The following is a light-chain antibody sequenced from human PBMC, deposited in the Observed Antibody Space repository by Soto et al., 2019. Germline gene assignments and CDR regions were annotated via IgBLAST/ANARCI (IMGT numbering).Light chain of an antibody. CDR1: SSNIGAGYD. Sequence: QSVLTQPPSVSGAPGQRVTISCTGSSSNIGAGYDVHWYQQLPGTAPKLLIYGNSNRPSGVPDRFSGSKSGTSASLAITGLQAEDEAYYYCQSYDSSLSALYVFGTGTNVTV. V-gene: IGLV1-40*01. CDR3: QSYDSSLSALYV. J-gene: IGLJ1*01. CDR2: GNS.